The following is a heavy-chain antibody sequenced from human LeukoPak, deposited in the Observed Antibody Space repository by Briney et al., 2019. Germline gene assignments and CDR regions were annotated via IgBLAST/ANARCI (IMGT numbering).Heavy chain of an antibody. J-gene: IGHJ4*02. V-gene: IGHV3-30*18. CDR1: GFTFSSYG. D-gene: IGHD4-17*01. CDR3: AKDNGDYGGYFADY. Sequence: PGGSLRLSCAASGFTFSSYGMHWVRQAPGKGLEWVAVISYDGSNKYYADSVKGRFTIPRDNSKNTLYLQMNSLRAEDTAVYYCAKDNGDYGGYFADYWGQGTLVTVSS. CDR2: ISYDGSNK.